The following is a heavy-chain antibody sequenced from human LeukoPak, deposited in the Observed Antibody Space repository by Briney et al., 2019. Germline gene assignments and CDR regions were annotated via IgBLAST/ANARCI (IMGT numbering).Heavy chain of an antibody. Sequence: SETLSLTCAVYGGSFSGYYWSWIRQPPGKGLEWIGEINHSGSTNYNPSLKSRVTISVDTSKNQFSLKLSSVTAADTAVYYCARHSSGSYYYGYFQHRGQGTLVTVSS. CDR1: GGSFSGYY. J-gene: IGHJ1*01. CDR2: INHSGST. V-gene: IGHV4-34*01. CDR3: ARHSSGSYYYGYFQH. D-gene: IGHD1-26*01.